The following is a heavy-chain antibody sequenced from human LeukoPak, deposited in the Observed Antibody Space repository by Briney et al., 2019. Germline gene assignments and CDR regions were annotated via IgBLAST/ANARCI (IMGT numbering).Heavy chain of an antibody. J-gene: IGHJ4*02. CDR3: ANRNGDWYYFDY. CDR2: VNQSEGT. D-gene: IGHD4-17*01. Sequence: KPSETLSLTCAVYGGSFSGYYWSWIRQPPGKGLEWIGEVNQSEGTNYNPSLKSRVTISADTSKNQFSLKVTSVTAADTAVYYCANRNGDWYYFDYWGQGTLVTVSS. CDR1: GGSFSGYY. V-gene: IGHV4-34*01.